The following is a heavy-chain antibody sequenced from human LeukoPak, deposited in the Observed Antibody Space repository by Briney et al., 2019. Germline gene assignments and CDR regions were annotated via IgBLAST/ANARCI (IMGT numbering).Heavy chain of an antibody. CDR2: IDSTGGHT. J-gene: IGHJ5*02. CDR3: ARGPGSGSSFWFDP. D-gene: IGHD3-10*01. CDR1: GFTFRNYA. Sequence: PGGSLRLSCAASGFTFRNYAMSWVRQAPGKGLEWVSGIDSTGGHTYHADSVKGRFTISRDNSKNTLYLQMNSLRAEDTAVYYCARGPGSGSSFWFDPWGQGTLVTVSS. V-gene: IGHV3-23*01.